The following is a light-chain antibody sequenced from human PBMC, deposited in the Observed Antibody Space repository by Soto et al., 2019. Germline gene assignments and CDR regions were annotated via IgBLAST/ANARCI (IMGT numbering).Light chain of an antibody. CDR2: GVT. V-gene: IGLV2-8*01. Sequence: QSVLTQPPSASGSPGQSVAITCTGTSSDVGGYPSVSWYQQHPGHGPNRMLYGVTQPPSGAPGRFSGSKSGNTACLTVSGIQAEDEADYYSSSYAGRSNVFRTAPTVTVL. CDR3: SSYAGRSNV. CDR1: SSDVGGYPS. J-gene: IGLJ1*01.